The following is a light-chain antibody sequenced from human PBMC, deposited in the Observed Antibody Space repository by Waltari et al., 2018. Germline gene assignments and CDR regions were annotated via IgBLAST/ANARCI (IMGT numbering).Light chain of an antibody. J-gene: IGLJ2*01. Sequence: QSVLTQPPSASGTPGQGVTISCSGSSSNIGNNFVYWYRQLPGTAPKLLIYGNNQRPSGVPDRFSGSKSGTSASLAISGLRSEDEADYYCAAWDDSLSVVFGGGTKLTVL. CDR2: GNN. CDR1: SSNIGNNF. CDR3: AAWDDSLSVV. V-gene: IGLV1-47*01.